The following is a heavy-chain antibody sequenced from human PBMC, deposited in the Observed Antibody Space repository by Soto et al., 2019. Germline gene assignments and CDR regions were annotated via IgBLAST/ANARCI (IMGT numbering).Heavy chain of an antibody. J-gene: IGHJ4*02. D-gene: IGHD6-13*01. CDR2: MNPNSDNT. CDR1: GYTFTSYD. CDR3: PREHSSSWRFDY. Sequence: QVQLVQSGAEVKKPGASVKVSCKASGYTFTSYDINWVRQATGQGLEWMGWMNPNSDNTGYAQKFQGRVTMTRNTSISTAYMELSSLRSEDTAVYYCPREHSSSWRFDYWGQGTLVTVSS. V-gene: IGHV1-8*01.